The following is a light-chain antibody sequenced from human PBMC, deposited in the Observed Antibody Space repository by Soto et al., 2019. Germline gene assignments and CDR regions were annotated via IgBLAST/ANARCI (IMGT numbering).Light chain of an antibody. V-gene: IGKV3-20*01. Sequence: EIVWTQSPGTLSLSSGERATLSCRASQSVSSNYLAWYQQKPDQTPRLLIYAASSRATGIPDRFSGSGSGTDFALTISRLEPEDFAVYYCQQYGSSPYTFGQGTKLEIK. CDR1: QSVSSNY. CDR3: QQYGSSPYT. J-gene: IGKJ2*01. CDR2: AAS.